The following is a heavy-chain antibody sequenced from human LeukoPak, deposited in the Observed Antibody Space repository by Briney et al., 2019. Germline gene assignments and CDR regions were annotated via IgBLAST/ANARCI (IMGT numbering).Heavy chain of an antibody. J-gene: IGHJ4*02. Sequence: GGSLRLSCAASGFPFSTYTMSWVRQAPGKGLEWVSTISGNGGTTYYADSVKGRFTISRDNSKNTLYLQMSSLRAEDTAVYYCAKGEGGYSYGFDYWGQGTLVTVSS. CDR3: AKGEGGYSYGFDY. V-gene: IGHV3-23*01. D-gene: IGHD5-18*01. CDR1: GFPFSTYT. CDR2: ISGNGGTT.